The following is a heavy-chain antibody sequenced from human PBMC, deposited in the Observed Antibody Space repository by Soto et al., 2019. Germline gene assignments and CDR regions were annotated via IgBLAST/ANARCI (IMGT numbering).Heavy chain of an antibody. D-gene: IGHD3-22*01. CDR3: ARVRVDYYDSSGYYLFDY. CDR1: GGSISSGDYY. J-gene: IGHJ4*01. CDR2: IYYSGST. Sequence: SETLSLTCTVSGGSISSGDYYWSWIRQPPGKGLEWIGYIYYSGSTYYNPSLKSRVTISVDTSKNQFSLKLSSVTAADTAVYYCARVRVDYYDSSGYYLFDYWGHGTLVTVSS. V-gene: IGHV4-30-4*01.